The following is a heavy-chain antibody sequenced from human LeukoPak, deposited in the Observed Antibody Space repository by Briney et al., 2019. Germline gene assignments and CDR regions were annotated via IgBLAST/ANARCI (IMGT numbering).Heavy chain of an antibody. CDR1: GYCFTSYW. D-gene: IGHD1-1*01. V-gene: IGHV5-10-1*01. Sequence: GESLKISCKGSGYCFTSYWISWVRQMPGKGLEGMGRIDPSDSYTNYSPSFQGHVTISADKSISTAYLQWSSLKASDTAMYYCARFGTTGTDYYYYGMDVWGQGTTVTVSS. CDR3: ARFGTTGTDYYYYGMDV. CDR2: IDPSDSYT. J-gene: IGHJ6*02.